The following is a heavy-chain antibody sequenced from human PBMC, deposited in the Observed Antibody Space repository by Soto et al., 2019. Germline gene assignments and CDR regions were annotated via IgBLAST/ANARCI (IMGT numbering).Heavy chain of an antibody. CDR2: IYYSGST. J-gene: IGHJ6*02. D-gene: IGHD3-3*01. Sequence: SETLSLTCTVSGGSTSSSSYYWGWIRQPPGKGLEWIGSIYYSGSTYYNPSLKSRVTISVDTSKNQFSLKLSSVTAADTAVYYCATQYYDFWSGYLNYYYYYGMDVWGQGTTVPVSS. CDR3: ATQYYDFWSGYLNYYYYYGMDV. V-gene: IGHV4-39*01. CDR1: GGSTSSSSYY.